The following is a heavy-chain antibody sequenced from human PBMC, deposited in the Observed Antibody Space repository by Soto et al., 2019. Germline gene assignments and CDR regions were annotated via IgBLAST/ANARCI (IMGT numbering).Heavy chain of an antibody. V-gene: IGHV4-39*01. CDR1: GGSISSSSFH. Sequence: QLQLQESGPGLVKPSETLSLTCTVSGGSISSSSFHWGWIRQPPGKGLEWIGSIYYSGSTYDSPSLTSRVTTSVDTSKNQFSLELSSVTATTTAEYDGAGGERAAGTDWWFDPWGQGTLVTVSS. CDR3: AGGERAAGTDWWFDP. J-gene: IGHJ5*02. D-gene: IGHD6-13*01. CDR2: IYYSGST.